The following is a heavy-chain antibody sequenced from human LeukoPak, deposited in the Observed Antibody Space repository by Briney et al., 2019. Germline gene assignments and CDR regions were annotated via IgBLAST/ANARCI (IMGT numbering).Heavy chain of an antibody. CDR2: IYPGDSDT. CDR1: GYSFTSYW. V-gene: IGHV5-51*01. Sequence: KPGESLKISCKGSGYSFTSYWIGWVRQMPGKGLEWMGIIYPGDSDTRYSPTFQGQVTISADKSISTAYLQWSSLKASDTAMYYCARHGRYCSGGDCYENWFDPWGQGTLVTVSS. D-gene: IGHD2-15*01. CDR3: ARHGRYCSGGDCYENWFDP. J-gene: IGHJ5*02.